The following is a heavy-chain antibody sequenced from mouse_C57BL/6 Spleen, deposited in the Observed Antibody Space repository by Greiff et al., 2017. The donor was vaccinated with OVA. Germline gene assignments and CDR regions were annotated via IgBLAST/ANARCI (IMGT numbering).Heavy chain of an antibody. CDR1: GYTFTDYN. V-gene: IGHV1-22*01. J-gene: IGHJ3*01. Sequence: EVQLQQSGPELVKPGASVKMSCKASGYTFTDYNMHWVKQSHGKSLEWIGYINPNNGGTSYNQKFKGKATLTVNKSSSTAYMELRSLTSEDSAVYYCAREGTYSSAWFAYWGQGTLVTVSA. D-gene: IGHD5-1*01. CDR2: INPNNGGT. CDR3: AREGTYSSAWFAY.